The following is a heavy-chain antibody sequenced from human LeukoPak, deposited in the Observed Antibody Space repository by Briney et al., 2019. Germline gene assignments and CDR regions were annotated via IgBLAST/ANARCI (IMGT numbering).Heavy chain of an antibody. Sequence: AGGSLRLSCAASGFTFSSYSMNWVRQAPGKRLEWVSSISSSSSYIYYADSVKGRFTISRDNAKNSLYLQMNSLRAEDTAVYYCARGVLRYFDWFASPSDAFDIWGQGTMVTVSS. CDR3: ARGVLRYFDWFASPSDAFDI. J-gene: IGHJ3*02. D-gene: IGHD3-9*01. CDR1: GFTFSSYS. V-gene: IGHV3-21*01. CDR2: ISSSSSYI.